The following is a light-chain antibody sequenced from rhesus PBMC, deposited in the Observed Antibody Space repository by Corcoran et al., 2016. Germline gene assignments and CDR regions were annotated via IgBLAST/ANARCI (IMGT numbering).Light chain of an antibody. J-gene: IGKJ4*01. V-gene: IGKV2-78*01. Sequence: DIVMTQTPLSLPVTPGEPASIPCRSSQSLLHSNGYTYLFWYLQKPGQSPQLLSYLGSNRASGVPDRFSGSGEGKDFTLKISRVEAEDVGVYYFLQDIQLPLTFGGGTKVELK. CDR2: LGS. CDR1: QSLLHSNGYTY. CDR3: LQDIQLPLT.